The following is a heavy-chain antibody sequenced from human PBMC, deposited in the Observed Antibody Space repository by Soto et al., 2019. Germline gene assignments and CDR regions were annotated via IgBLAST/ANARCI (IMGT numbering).Heavy chain of an antibody. J-gene: IGHJ4*02. Sequence: GGSLRLSCAASGFTFSSYAMSWVRQAPGKGLEWVSTISGSGGSTYYADSVKGRFTFSRDNSKNTVHLQMNSLRADDTAVYYCAKNQAYARAFGGVFVPDYWGQGTLVTVSS. CDR3: AKNQAYARAFGGVFVPDY. V-gene: IGHV3-23*01. CDR1: GFTFSSYA. CDR2: ISGSGGST. D-gene: IGHD3-16*02.